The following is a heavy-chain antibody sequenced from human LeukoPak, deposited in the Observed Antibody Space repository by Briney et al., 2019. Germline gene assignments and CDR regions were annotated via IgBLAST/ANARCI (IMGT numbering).Heavy chain of an antibody. V-gene: IGHV4-39*01. D-gene: IGHD6-13*01. Sequence: SETLSHTCTVSGVSISSSNSYWGWIRQPPGKGLEWIGSIYYSGNTYYNASLKSQVSISIDTSKNQFSLKLTSVTAADTAVYYCARHSRVFSTSSIAAAARNDWFDPWGQGTLVTVSS. CDR3: ARHSRVFSTSSIAAAARNDWFDP. J-gene: IGHJ5*02. CDR2: IYYSGNT. CDR1: GVSISSSNSY.